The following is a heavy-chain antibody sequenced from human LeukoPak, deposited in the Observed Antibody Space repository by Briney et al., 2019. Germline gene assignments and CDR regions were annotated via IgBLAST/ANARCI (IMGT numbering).Heavy chain of an antibody. V-gene: IGHV3-64D*06. D-gene: IGHD3-10*01. CDR2: TTDTGGTT. J-gene: IGHJ4*02. CDR3: VKDLSGTYSFDY. CDR1: GFTFTRNT. Sequence: GGSLRLSCSASGFTFTRNTMHWVRQALGKGLEYVSGTTDTGGTTYYAYSVKGRFTISRDNSKNTLYLQVNSLRVEDTAVYYCVKDLSGTYSFDYWGQGTLVTVSS.